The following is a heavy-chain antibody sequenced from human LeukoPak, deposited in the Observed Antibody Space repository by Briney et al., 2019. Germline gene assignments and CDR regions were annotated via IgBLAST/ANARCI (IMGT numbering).Heavy chain of an antibody. D-gene: IGHD2-15*01. J-gene: IGHJ3*02. V-gene: IGHV4-4*02. CDR3: ARRKRVGCALEI. CDR2: IYHSGST. CDR1: GGSISSSNW. Sequence: SGTLCLTCAVSGGSISSSNWWGWVRQPPGKGLEWIGEIYHSGSTNYNPSLKSRVTISVDKSKNQFSLKLSSVTAADTAVYYCARRKRVGCALEIWGQGTMVTDSS.